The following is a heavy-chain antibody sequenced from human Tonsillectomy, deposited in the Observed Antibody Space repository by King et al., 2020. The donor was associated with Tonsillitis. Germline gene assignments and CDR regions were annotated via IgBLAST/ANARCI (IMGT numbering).Heavy chain of an antibody. J-gene: IGHJ4*01. CDR2: INGDGTST. Sequence: EVQLVESGGGLVQPGGSLRLSCAASGFTFNSYWMHWVRQAPGKGLVWVSRINGDGTSTSYADSVKGRFTISRDNAKNRLSLHMNSLSAEDTAVYFCARAECSGGSCYSGWGQGTLVTVSS. CDR1: GFTFNSYW. CDR3: ARAECSGGSCYSG. D-gene: IGHD2-15*01. V-gene: IGHV3-74*01.